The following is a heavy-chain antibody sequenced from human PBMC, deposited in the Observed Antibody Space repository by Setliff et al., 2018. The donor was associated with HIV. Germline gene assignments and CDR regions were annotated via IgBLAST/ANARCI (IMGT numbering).Heavy chain of an antibody. J-gene: IGHJ5*02. CDR3: AKEGNSVDNWLDP. CDR1: GDSIIIGGYY. V-gene: IGHV4-31*03. D-gene: IGHD1-26*01. Sequence: SQTLSLTCSVSGDSIIIGGYYWSWIRQHPGGGLEWIGYIYHTGKTYYNPSLQSRITMSIDTSQNQFSLKLSSVTAADTAVYYCAKEGNSVDNWLDPWGQGTLVTV. CDR2: IYHTGKT.